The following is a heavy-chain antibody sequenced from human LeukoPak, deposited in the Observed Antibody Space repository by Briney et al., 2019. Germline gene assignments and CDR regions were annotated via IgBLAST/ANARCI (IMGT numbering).Heavy chain of an antibody. CDR1: GFTFDDYA. V-gene: IGHV3-9*01. J-gene: IGHJ2*01. D-gene: IGHD5-12*01. Sequence: GRSLRLSCAASGFTFDDYAMHWVRQAPGKGLEWVSGISWNSGSIGYADSVKGRFTISRDNAKNSLYLQMNSLRAEDTALYYCAKDGSGYETRFDLWGRGTLVTVSS. CDR3: AKDGSGYETRFDL. CDR2: ISWNSGSI.